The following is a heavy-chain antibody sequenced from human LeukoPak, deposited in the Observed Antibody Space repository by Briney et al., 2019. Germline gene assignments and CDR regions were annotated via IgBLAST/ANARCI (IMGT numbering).Heavy chain of an antibody. V-gene: IGHV3-74*01. CDR3: ASGGYSGSYFDY. J-gene: IGHJ4*02. Sequence: QPGGSLRLSSAASGFTFSSYWMHWVRQAPGKGLVWVSRINSDGSSTSYADSVKGRFTISRDNAKNTLYLQMNSLRAEDTAVYYCASGGYSGSYFDYWGQGTLVTVSS. CDR1: GFTFSSYW. CDR2: INSDGSST. D-gene: IGHD1-26*01.